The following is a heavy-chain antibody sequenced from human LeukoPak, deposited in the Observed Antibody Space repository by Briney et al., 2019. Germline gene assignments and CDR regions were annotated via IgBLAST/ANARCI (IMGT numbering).Heavy chain of an antibody. CDR1: GLSFSNYW. CDR3: AKGGSKAPDY. D-gene: IGHD4-11*01. V-gene: IGHV3-74*01. Sequence: PGGSLRLSCAASGLSFSNYWMHWVRQAPGKGLVWVSRINSEGSSTGYADSVKGRFTISRDNAKNTLYLQMNSLRAEDTAVYYCAKGGSKAPDYWGQGTLVTVSS. J-gene: IGHJ4*02. CDR2: INSEGSST.